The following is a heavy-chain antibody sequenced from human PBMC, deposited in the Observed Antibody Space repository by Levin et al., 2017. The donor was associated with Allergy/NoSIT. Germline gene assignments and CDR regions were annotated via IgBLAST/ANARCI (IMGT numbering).Heavy chain of an antibody. V-gene: IGHV3-33*01. CDR1: GFTFTTYG. Sequence: GGSLRLSCTASGFTFTTYGMHWVRQAPGKGLEWVALIWNHGNTQYYADSVRGRFTISRDNSKNTVFLQMNSLRADDTAVYYCARVGGFYYSDYWGQGTLVTVSS. D-gene: IGHD3-10*01. J-gene: IGHJ4*02. CDR3: ARVGGFYYSDY. CDR2: IWNHGNTQ.